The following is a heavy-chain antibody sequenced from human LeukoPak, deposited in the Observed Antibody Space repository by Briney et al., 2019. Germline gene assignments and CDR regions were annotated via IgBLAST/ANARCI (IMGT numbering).Heavy chain of an antibody. CDR2: ISSSSSYI. V-gene: IGHV3-21*01. J-gene: IGHJ4*02. CDR1: GFTFSSYS. CDR3: ASPHDSSGYVFDY. D-gene: IGHD3-22*01. Sequence: PGGFLRLSCAASGFTFSSYSMNWVRQAPGKGLEWVSSISSSSSYIYYADSVKGRFTISRDNAKNSLYLQMNSLRAEDTAVYYCASPHDSSGYVFDYWGQGTLVTVSS.